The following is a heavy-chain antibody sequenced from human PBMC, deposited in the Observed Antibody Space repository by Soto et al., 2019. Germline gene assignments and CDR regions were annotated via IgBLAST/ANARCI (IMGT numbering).Heavy chain of an antibody. CDR2: ISGSGGST. V-gene: IGHV3-23*01. D-gene: IGHD3-10*01. J-gene: IGHJ4*02. Sequence: GGSLRLSCAASGFTFSSYAMSWVRQAPGKGLEWVSAISGSGGSTYYADSVKGRFTISRDNSKSTVFLQMNSLRAEDTAAYYCAKVPVSGLSPPFFDYWGQGPVVTVSS. CDR3: AKVPVSGLSPPFFDY. CDR1: GFTFSSYA.